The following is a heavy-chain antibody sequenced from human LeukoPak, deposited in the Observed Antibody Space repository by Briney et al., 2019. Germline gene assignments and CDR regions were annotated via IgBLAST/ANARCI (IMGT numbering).Heavy chain of an antibody. J-gene: IGHJ6*03. Sequence: SETLSLTCAVYGGSFSGYYWSWIRQPPGKGLEWIGEINHSGSTNYNPSLKSRVTMSVDTSKNQFSLKLSSVTAADTAVYYCARDLGVYGSGSYYNRVHYYYMDVWGKGTTVTISS. V-gene: IGHV4-34*01. CDR2: INHSGST. D-gene: IGHD3-10*01. CDR1: GGSFSGYY. CDR3: ARDLGVYGSGSYYNRVHYYYMDV.